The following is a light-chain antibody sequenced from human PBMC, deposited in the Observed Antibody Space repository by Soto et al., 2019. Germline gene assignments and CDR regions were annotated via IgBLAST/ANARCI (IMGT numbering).Light chain of an antibody. CDR3: QSYDSSLSGVV. Sequence: QSVLTQPPSVSGAPRQRVTISCTGSSSNIGAGYDVHWYQQLPGTAPKLIINCNSNRPSGXXXRFSGSKSGTSASLAITGLQAEDEADYYCQSYDSSLSGVVFGGGTKVTVL. CDR2: CNS. V-gene: IGLV1-40*01. J-gene: IGLJ2*01. CDR1: SSNIGAGYD.